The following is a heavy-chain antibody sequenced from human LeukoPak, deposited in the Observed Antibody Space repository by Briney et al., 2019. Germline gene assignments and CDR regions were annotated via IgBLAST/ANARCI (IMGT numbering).Heavy chain of an antibody. J-gene: IGHJ2*01. CDR1: EFTFSSYE. Sequence: GGSLRLSCAASEFTFSSYEMNWVRQAPGKGLEWVSYISSSGGTIYYADSLKGRFTISRDNAKNTLYLQMNSLKAEDTAVYYCVRDSPSGFFDLWGRGTLVTVSS. D-gene: IGHD6-19*01. V-gene: IGHV3-48*03. CDR3: VRDSPSGFFDL. CDR2: ISSSGGTI.